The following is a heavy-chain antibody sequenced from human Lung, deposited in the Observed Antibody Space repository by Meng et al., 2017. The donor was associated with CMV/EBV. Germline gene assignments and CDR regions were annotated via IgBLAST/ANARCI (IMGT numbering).Heavy chain of an antibody. CDR1: GYTFINHA. CDR2: ISTYNGNT. J-gene: IGHJ4*02. Sequence: SVKVSCKASGYTFINHAFNWVRQAPGQGLEWMGWISTYNGNTNYAPKLQGRVSMTTDRSTSTAFMELRSLRSDDTAVYYCARDNNWGPDYWGQGTLVTVSS. D-gene: IGHD7-27*01. CDR3: ARDNNWGPDY. V-gene: IGHV1-18*01.